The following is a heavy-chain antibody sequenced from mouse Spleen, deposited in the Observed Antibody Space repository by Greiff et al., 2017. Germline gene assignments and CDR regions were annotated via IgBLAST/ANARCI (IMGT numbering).Heavy chain of an antibody. J-gene: IGHJ4*01. CDR1: GFTFSDYY. CDR2: ISNGGGST. D-gene: IGHD4-1*01. Sequence: EVQGVESGGGLVQPGGSLKLSCAASGFTFSDYYMYWVRQTPEKRLEWVAYISNGGGSTYYPDTVKGRFTISRDNAKNTLYLQMSRLKSEDTAMYYCARQPGTYYAMDYWGQGTSVTVSS. V-gene: IGHV5-12*01. CDR3: ARQPGTYYAMDY.